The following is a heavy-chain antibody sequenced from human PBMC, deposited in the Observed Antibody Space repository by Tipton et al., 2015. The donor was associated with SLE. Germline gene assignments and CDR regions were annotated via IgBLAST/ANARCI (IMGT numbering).Heavy chain of an antibody. D-gene: IGHD7-27*01. V-gene: IGHV4-59*01. CDR2: IYHTGYR. CDR3: ARVTGDRRYFFDY. Sequence: LRLSCSVSGGSLSGYYWSWIRQSPGKGLECIGQIYHTGYRTYNPSLKSRVTISMDTSKNQFYLKLTSVTAADTAVYYCARVTGDRRYFFDYWGQGTLVTVSS. J-gene: IGHJ4*02. CDR1: GGSLSGYY.